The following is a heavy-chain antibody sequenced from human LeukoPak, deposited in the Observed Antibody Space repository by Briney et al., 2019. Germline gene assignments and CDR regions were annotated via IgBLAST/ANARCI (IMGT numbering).Heavy chain of an antibody. D-gene: IGHD6-13*01. CDR2: IYYSGST. J-gene: IGHJ5*02. CDR3: ARDSSSWGGWFDP. V-gene: IGHV4-61*01. Sequence: PSETLSLTCTVSGYSISSGYYWGWIRQPPGKGLEWIGYIYYSGSTSYNPSLKSRVTISVDTSKNQFSLKLSSVTAADTAVYYCARDSSSWGGWFDPWGQGILVTVSS. CDR1: GYSISSGYY.